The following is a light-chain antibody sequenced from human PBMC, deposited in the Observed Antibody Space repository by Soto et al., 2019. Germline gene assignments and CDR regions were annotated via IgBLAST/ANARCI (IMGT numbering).Light chain of an antibody. J-gene: IGKJ5*01. Sequence: EIVLTQSPGTLSLSLGERATLSCRASLSVRSTYLAWYQQKPGQAPRLLIYGVSSRATGIPDRFSGSGSGTDFTLTISRLEPEDFAVYYCQQYGNSPITFGQGTRLEIK. CDR1: LSVRSTY. CDR3: QQYGNSPIT. V-gene: IGKV3-20*01. CDR2: GVS.